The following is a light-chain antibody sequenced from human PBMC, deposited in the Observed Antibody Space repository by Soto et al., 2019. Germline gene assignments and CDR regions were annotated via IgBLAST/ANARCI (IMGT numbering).Light chain of an antibody. CDR1: QSVGSY. CDR2: DAF. Sequence: EIVLTQSPATLSLSPGERATLSCRASQSVGSYLAWYQQKPGQAPRLLIYDAFNRATGIPARFSGSGSGTDFTLTISSLEPEDFAVYYCQHRSLWPPYTFGRGTTLDIK. J-gene: IGKJ2*01. CDR3: QHRSLWPPYT. V-gene: IGKV3-11*01.